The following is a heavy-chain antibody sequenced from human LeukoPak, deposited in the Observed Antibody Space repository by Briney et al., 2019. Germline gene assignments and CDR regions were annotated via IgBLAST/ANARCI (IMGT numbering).Heavy chain of an antibody. J-gene: IGHJ3*02. D-gene: IGHD1-14*01. CDR3: ARPATGGAFDI. CDR1: GGSISSSSYY. V-gene: IGHV4-39*01. CDR2: IYHSGST. Sequence: SETLSLTCTVSGGSISSSSYYWGWIRQPPGKGLEWIGSIYHSGSTYYNPSLKSRVTISVDTSKNQFSLKLSSVTAADTAVYYCARPATGGAFDIWGQGTMVTVSS.